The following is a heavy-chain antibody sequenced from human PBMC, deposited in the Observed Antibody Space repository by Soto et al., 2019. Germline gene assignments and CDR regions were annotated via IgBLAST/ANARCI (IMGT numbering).Heavy chain of an antibody. CDR1: GFTFSSYG. CDR3: ARDGKGAAYTFGPYYFDS. CDR2: ISSSSTYI. Sequence: PGGSLRLSCAASGFTFSSYGMNWVRQAPGKGLEWVSAISSSSTYIKYADSVEGRFTISRDNARNALYLEMNSLRVEDTAVYYCARDGKGAAYTFGPYYFDSWGQGALVTVSS. V-gene: IGHV3-21*01. D-gene: IGHD1-1*01. J-gene: IGHJ4*02.